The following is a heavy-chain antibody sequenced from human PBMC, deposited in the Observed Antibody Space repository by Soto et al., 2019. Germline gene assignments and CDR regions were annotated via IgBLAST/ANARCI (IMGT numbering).Heavy chain of an antibody. D-gene: IGHD2-2*01. V-gene: IGHV4-39*01. CDR3: GRQPGHCGSTTCFGYYSVDV. CDR1: GGSISSSSYS. J-gene: IGHJ6*02. CDR2: IYYSGST. Sequence: QLQLQESGPRLVKTSETLSLTCSVSGGSISSSSYSWGWMRQPPGKGLEWIGTIYYSGSTHYNTSLEGRVAISADPPNNQLSLRLSSVTAADTAVYYCGRQPGHCGSTTCFGYYSVDVWGQGTTVTVS.